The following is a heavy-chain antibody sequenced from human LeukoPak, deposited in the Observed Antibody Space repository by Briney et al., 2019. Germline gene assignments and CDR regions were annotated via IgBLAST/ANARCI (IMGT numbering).Heavy chain of an antibody. Sequence: PGGSLRLSCAASGFTVSNNRLSWVRQAPGKGLEWVSVIYSGGNTYYADSVKGRFTISRDNSKNTLYLQMNSLRAEDTAVYYCARAVSSGYDPFDYWGQGTLVTVSS. D-gene: IGHD3-22*01. CDR3: ARAVSSGYDPFDY. J-gene: IGHJ4*02. CDR2: IYSGGNT. CDR1: GFTVSNNR. V-gene: IGHV3-53*01.